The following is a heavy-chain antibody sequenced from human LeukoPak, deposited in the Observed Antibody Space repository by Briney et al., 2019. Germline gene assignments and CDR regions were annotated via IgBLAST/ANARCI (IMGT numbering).Heavy chain of an antibody. Sequence: ASVQVSCKASGYTFTDYYIHWMRQAPGQGLEWMGWINPDSGGTSYAQKFQGRVTMTRDTSISTVYVELRSLRSDDTAVYYCARSPTVTTFLYFDYWGQGTLVTVSS. D-gene: IGHD4-17*01. CDR3: ARSPTVTTFLYFDY. CDR2: INPDSGGT. V-gene: IGHV1-2*02. J-gene: IGHJ4*02. CDR1: GYTFTDYY.